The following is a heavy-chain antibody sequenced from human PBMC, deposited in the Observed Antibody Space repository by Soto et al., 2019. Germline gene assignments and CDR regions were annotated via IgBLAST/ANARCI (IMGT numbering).Heavy chain of an antibody. V-gene: IGHV3-23*01. J-gene: IGHJ4*02. CDR1: GFAFYNYA. CDR2: ISDSGISI. Sequence: EEQLLESGGGLIQPGGSLSLSCAASGFAFYNYAMAWVRQAPGKGLEWVSGISDSGISIYYTDSVKGRFTISRDNSKNTLFLQMDSLRGEDTALYLCAKDARRAGLLGQWVGWGQGTLVTVSS. CDR3: AKDARRAGLLGQWVG. D-gene: IGHD1-26*01.